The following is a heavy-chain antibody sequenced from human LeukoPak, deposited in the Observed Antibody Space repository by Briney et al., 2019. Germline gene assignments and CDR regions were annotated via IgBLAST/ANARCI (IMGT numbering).Heavy chain of an antibody. CDR1: GYTFTDYA. Sequence: ASVKVSCKASGYTFTDYALHWVRQAPGQSLEWMGWITTGRGETRYSQEFQRRITFTRDTSASTVYMDLSDLRSEDTAVYYCARARGWYERGPGYYYYYMDVWGKGNTVTVSS. D-gene: IGHD6-19*01. CDR2: ITTGRGET. V-gene: IGHV1-3*03. J-gene: IGHJ6*03. CDR3: ARARGWYERGPGYYYYYMDV.